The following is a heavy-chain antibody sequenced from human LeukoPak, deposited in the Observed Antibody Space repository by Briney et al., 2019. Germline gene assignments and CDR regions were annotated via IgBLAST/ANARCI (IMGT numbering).Heavy chain of an antibody. Sequence: GASVKVSCKAPGYTFSRLGISWVRQAPGQGLEWMGWISGYDGNTNYPQRLQGRVTMTTDTSTSTAYMELRNLRSDDTAVYYCARESSNGWFDPWGQGTLVTVSS. V-gene: IGHV1-18*01. CDR2: ISGYDGNT. CDR3: ARESSNGWFDP. J-gene: IGHJ5*02. CDR1: GYTFSRLG. D-gene: IGHD2-8*01.